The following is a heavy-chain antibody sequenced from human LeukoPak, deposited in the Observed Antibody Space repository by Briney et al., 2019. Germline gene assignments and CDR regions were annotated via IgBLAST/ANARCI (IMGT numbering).Heavy chain of an antibody. Sequence: GGSLRPSCAASGFTFSSYAMSWVRQAPGKGLEWVSAISGSGGSTYYADSVKDRFTISRDNSKNTLYLQMNSLRAEDTAVYYCAKDRDTMVRGVRGGGVGYYGMDVWGQGTTVTVSS. V-gene: IGHV3-23*01. CDR1: GFTFSSYA. J-gene: IGHJ6*02. D-gene: IGHD3-10*01. CDR2: ISGSGGST. CDR3: AKDRDTMVRGVRGGGVGYYGMDV.